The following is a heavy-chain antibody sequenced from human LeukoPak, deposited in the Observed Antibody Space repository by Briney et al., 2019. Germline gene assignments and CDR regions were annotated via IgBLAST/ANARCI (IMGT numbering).Heavy chain of an antibody. D-gene: IGHD6-13*01. CDR3: ARAGLGAAADV. J-gene: IGHJ4*02. Sequence: GGSLRLSCAASGFIFSNYPMHWVRQAPGKGLEWVAVISFDGSNEYYSDSVKGRFTISRDNSKNTLYLQMSSLRSEDTAVYYCARAGLGAAADVWGQGALVTVSS. V-gene: IGHV3-30-3*01. CDR1: GFIFSNYP. CDR2: ISFDGSNE.